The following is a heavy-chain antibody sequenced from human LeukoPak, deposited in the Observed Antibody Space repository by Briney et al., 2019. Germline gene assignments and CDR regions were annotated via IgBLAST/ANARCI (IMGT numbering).Heavy chain of an antibody. D-gene: IGHD1-26*01. CDR3: AKGRVGANGYYYYGMDV. Sequence: GGSLRLSCAASGFTFSNYAMHWVRQAPGEGLEYVSAISSNGGSTYYADSVKGRFTISRDNSKNTLSLQMNSLRTEDTAVYYCAKGRVGANGYYYYGMDVWGQGTTVTVSS. V-gene: IGHV3-64*02. CDR2: ISSNGGST. CDR1: GFTFSNYA. J-gene: IGHJ6*02.